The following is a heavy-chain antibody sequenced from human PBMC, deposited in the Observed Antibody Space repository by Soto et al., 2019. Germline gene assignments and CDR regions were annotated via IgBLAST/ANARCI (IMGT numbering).Heavy chain of an antibody. V-gene: IGHV1-18*01. CDR3: ARDRSYYYETSGYPFDY. D-gene: IGHD3-22*01. CDR2: ISADNGDT. Sequence: ASVKVSCKASGYSFDRYGISWVRQAPGQRPEWMGWISADNGDTRFSQKVQGRLTLTTDTSTNTAYMDLRSLSSDDTAVYYCARDRSYYYETSGYPFDYWGQGTQVTVPS. J-gene: IGHJ4*02. CDR1: GYSFDRYG.